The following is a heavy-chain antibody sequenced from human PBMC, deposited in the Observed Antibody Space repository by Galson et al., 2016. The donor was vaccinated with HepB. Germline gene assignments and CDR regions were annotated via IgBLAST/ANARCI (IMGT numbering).Heavy chain of an antibody. J-gene: IGHJ6*02. CDR1: GFIFDDFA. V-gene: IGHV3-9*01. CDR2: ISWNSGSI. Sequence: SLRLSCATSGFIFDDFAMHWVRQAPGKGLEWVSGISWNSGSIGYAASVKGRFTVSRDNAKNSLYLLMNSLRVEDTAIYYCARDDDLWARRSAMDVWGQGTKVTVAS. CDR3: ARDDDLWARRSAMDV. D-gene: IGHD2-21*01.